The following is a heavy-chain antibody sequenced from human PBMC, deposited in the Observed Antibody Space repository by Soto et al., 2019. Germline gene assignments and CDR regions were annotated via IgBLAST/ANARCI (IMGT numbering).Heavy chain of an antibody. Sequence: SETLSLTCTVSGGSISSYYWSWIRQPPGKGLEWIGYIYCSGSTNYNPSLKSRVTISVDTSKNQFSLKLSSVTAADTAVYYCARAYGDYVRFDYWGQGTLVTVSS. D-gene: IGHD4-17*01. V-gene: IGHV4-59*01. CDR3: ARAYGDYVRFDY. CDR2: IYCSGST. J-gene: IGHJ4*02. CDR1: GGSISSYY.